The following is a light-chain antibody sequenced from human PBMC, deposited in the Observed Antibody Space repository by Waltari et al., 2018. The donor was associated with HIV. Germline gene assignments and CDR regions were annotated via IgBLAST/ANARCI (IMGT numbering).Light chain of an antibody. CDR1: QKILLPSGNKNC. V-gene: IGKV4-1*01. J-gene: IGKJ2*01. Sequence: DIVMTQSPDSLAVSLGERATINCKSSQKILLPSGNKNCVAWYQKRPGQPPNLLIYWASTRESGVPERFSGSGSGTEFTLTISSLQAEDVAVYYCQQYYTVPYTFGQGTKLEIK. CDR2: WAS. CDR3: QQYYTVPYT.